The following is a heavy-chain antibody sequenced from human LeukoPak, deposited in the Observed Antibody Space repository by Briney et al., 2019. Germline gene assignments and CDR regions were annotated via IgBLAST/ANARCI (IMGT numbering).Heavy chain of an antibody. CDR1: GFTFSSHW. D-gene: IGHD4-17*01. CDR3: ARQDYNDSGWYFDL. J-gene: IGHJ2*01. Sequence: VVFLRLYCAAPGFTFSSHWMHWVSRAPGKGLVSVSGIKTDGSRTTCATSVQCRFTTSRENAKNTLYLQIHSLRAEDTAVYYCARQDYNDSGWYFDLWGRGTLVTVSS. CDR2: IKTDGSRT. V-gene: IGHV3-74*01.